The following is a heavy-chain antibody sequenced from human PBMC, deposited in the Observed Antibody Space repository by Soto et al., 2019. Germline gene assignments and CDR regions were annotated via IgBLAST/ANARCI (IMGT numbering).Heavy chain of an antibody. J-gene: IGHJ5*02. CDR2: IYSGGNT. CDR3: ARGQRFSDWFDP. D-gene: IGHD3-3*01. Sequence: SETLSLTCSVSGGTISGYYWTWIRQPAGKGLEWIGRIYSGGNTKYNPSLQSRVTMSLDTSNNQFSLRLTSVTAADTAVYYCARGQRFSDWFDPWGQGTLVTVSS. V-gene: IGHV4-4*07. CDR1: GGTISGYY.